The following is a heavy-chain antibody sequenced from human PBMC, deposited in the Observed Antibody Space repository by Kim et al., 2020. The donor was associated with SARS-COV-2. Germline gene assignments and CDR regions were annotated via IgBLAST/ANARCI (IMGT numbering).Heavy chain of an antibody. Sequence: DSVKGRFTISRDNAKNSLYLQVNSLRAEDTAVYYCSSSWLSSYYYYGMDVWGQGTTVTVSS. D-gene: IGHD6-13*01. CDR3: SSSWLSSYYYYGMDV. J-gene: IGHJ6*02. V-gene: IGHV3-7*01.